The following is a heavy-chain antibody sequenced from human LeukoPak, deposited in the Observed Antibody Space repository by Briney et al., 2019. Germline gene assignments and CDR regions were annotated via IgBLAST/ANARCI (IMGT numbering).Heavy chain of an antibody. J-gene: IGHJ4*02. D-gene: IGHD3-10*01. V-gene: IGHV4-34*01. Sequence: SENLSLTCAVYGGSFRGYYWSWIRQPPGKGLEWIGEINHSGSTNYNPSLKSRVTISVDTSKNQFSLKLSSVTAADTAVYYCARGRYYKFWGQGTLVTVSS. CDR2: INHSGST. CDR3: ARGRYYKF. CDR1: GGSFRGYY.